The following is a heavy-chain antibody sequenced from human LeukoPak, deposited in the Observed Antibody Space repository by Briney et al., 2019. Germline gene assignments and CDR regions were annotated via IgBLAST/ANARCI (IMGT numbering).Heavy chain of an antibody. CDR1: GYTFTSYG. J-gene: IGHJ3*02. CDR2: ISAYNGNT. D-gene: IGHD5-18*01. V-gene: IGHV1-18*01. CDR3: ARVTAMESGNAFDI. Sequence: ASVKVSCKASGYTFTSYGISWVRQAPGQGLEWMGWISAYNGNTNYAQKLQGRVTMTTDTSTSTAYVELRSLRSDDTAVYYCARVTAMESGNAFDIWGQGTMVTVSS.